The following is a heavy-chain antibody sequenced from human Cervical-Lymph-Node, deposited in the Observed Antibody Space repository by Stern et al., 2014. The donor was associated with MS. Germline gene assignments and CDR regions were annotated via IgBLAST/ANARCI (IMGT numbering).Heavy chain of an antibody. V-gene: IGHV1-69*01. J-gene: IGHJ6*02. CDR1: GGTFNVYA. D-gene: IGHD2-15*01. CDR2: IIPFFGTA. CDR3: ARDGRHRDNYGLDV. Sequence: VQLVESGAEVKKPWSSVKVSCQASGGTFNVYAINWLRQAPGPGLGWMGGIIPFFGTANYAQKFQARVTITADESTRTSSMQLRSLRSNDTAVYYCARDGRHRDNYGLDVWGQGTTVIVSS.